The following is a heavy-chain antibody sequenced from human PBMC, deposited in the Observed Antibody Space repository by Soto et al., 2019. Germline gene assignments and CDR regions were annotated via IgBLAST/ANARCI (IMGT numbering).Heavy chain of an antibody. V-gene: IGHV3-33*01. J-gene: IGHJ5*02. Sequence: GVSRRLSCSASGFTFSSYGMHWVRQAPGKGLEWVAGIWYDGSNKYYADSVKGRFTITRDNSKNTLYLQMSSLRAEDTAVYYCARGHKLSWLDPWGQGTLVTVSS. CDR2: IWYDGSNK. CDR3: ARGHKLSWLDP. CDR1: GFTFSSYG.